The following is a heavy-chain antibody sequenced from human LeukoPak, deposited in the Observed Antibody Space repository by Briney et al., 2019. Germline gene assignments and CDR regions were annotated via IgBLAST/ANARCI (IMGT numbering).Heavy chain of an antibody. Sequence: GGSLRLSCAASGFTFDDYGMSWVRQAPGKGLEWVSGINLNGGSTGYADSVKGRFTISRENAKNSLYLQMNSLRAEDTALYYCARDPWGIASSRLFDCWGQGTLVTVSS. CDR3: ARDPWGIASSRLFDC. J-gene: IGHJ4*02. CDR2: INLNGGST. V-gene: IGHV3-20*04. CDR1: GFTFDDYG. D-gene: IGHD6-13*01.